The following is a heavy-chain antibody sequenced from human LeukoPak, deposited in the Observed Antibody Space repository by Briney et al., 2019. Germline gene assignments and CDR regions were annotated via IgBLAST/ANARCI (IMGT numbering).Heavy chain of an antibody. V-gene: IGHV3-30*02. CDR2: IRYDGSNK. Sequence: GGSLRLSCAASGFTFSSYGMHWVRQAPGKGLEWLAFIRYDGSNKYYADSVKGRFAISRDNSKNTLSLQMNSLRAEDTAVYYCAKDLNSSGYYDWFDPWGQGTLVTVSS. CDR3: AKDLNSSGYYDWFDP. J-gene: IGHJ5*02. D-gene: IGHD3-22*01. CDR1: GFTFSSYG.